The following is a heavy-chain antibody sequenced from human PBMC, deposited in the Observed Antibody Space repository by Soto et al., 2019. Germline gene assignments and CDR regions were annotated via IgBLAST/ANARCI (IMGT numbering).Heavy chain of an antibody. D-gene: IGHD4-17*01. V-gene: IGHV3-23*01. Sequence: GGSLRLSCAASGFTFSSYAMTWVRQAPGKGLEWVSGISGSGDSTYYADSVKGRFTISRDDFKNRLFPQMDSLRAEDTALYYCARDWGSDYGGLLDSWGQGTLVTVSS. CDR1: GFTFSSYA. CDR3: ARDWGSDYGGLLDS. J-gene: IGHJ4*02. CDR2: ISGSGDST.